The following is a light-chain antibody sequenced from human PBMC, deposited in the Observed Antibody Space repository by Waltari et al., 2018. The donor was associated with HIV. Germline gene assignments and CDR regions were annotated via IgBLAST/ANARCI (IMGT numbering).Light chain of an antibody. CDR2: RNN. V-gene: IGLV1-47*01. CDR3: AAWDDSLSGYV. J-gene: IGLJ1*01. CDR1: RSNIGSNY. Sequence: QSVLTQPPSASGTPGQRVTISCSGSRSNIGSNYVYWYKQLPGTAPKLLIYRNNQRPSGLPDRFSGSKSGTSASLAISGLRSEDEADYYCAAWDDSLSGYVFGTGTKVTVL.